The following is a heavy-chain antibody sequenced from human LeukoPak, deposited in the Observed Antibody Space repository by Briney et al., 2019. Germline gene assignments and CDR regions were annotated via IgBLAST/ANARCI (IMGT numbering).Heavy chain of an antibody. V-gene: IGHV4-61*01. CDR1: DGSVSSDRYY. D-gene: IGHD6-25*01. CDR3: ARYLAAGYFDL. J-gene: IGHJ2*01. Sequence: SETLSLTCTVSDGSVSSDRYYWSWIRQPPGKGLEWIGYIYYTGSTNYNPSLKSRVTISVDTSKNQFSLKLSSVTAADTAVYYCARYLAAGYFDLWGRGTLVTVSS. CDR2: IYYTGST.